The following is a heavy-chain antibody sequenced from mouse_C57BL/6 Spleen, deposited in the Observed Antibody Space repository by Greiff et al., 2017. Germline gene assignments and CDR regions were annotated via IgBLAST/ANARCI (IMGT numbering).Heavy chain of an antibody. J-gene: IGHJ2*01. CDR2: ISDGGSYT. D-gene: IGHD1-1*01. V-gene: IGHV5-4*01. CDR1: GFTFSSYA. CDR3: ARDGGTTVEYYFDY. Sequence: DVMLVESGGGLVKPGGSLKLSCAASGFTFSSYAMSWVRQTPEKRLEWVATISDGGSYTYYPDNVKGRFTISRDNAKNNRYLQMSHLKSEDTAMYYCARDGGTTVEYYFDYWGQGTTLTVSS.